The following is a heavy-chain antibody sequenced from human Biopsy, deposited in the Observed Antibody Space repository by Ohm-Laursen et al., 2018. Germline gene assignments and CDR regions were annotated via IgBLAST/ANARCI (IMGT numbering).Heavy chain of an antibody. Sequence: TLSLTCTVSGYIIDSNYYWGWIRQPPGKGLEWIGSILHNRGTFYNPSLTSRLAISFDASNNRISLQLRSVSVADTAVYYCVREPKTGTAEAWYFDLWGRGSPVTVPS. V-gene: IGHV4-38-2*02. CDR2: ILHNRGT. D-gene: IGHD3-9*01. CDR3: VREPKTGTAEAWYFDL. J-gene: IGHJ2*01. CDR1: GYIIDSNYY.